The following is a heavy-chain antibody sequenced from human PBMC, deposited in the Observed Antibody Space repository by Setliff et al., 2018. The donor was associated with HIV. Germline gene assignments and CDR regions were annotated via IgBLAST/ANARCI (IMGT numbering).Heavy chain of an antibody. Sequence: SETLSLTCAVSGGSISSPNWWSWVRQPPGKGLEWIGEIYHSGRTNYNPPLKSRVTISVDKSNNQFSLRLSSVTAADTAVYYCARSTAGSSDYIDAFDIWGQGTMVTVSS. CDR3: ARSTAGSSDYIDAFDI. V-gene: IGHV4-4*02. CDR2: IYHSGRT. J-gene: IGHJ3*02. D-gene: IGHD6-25*01. CDR1: GGSISSPNW.